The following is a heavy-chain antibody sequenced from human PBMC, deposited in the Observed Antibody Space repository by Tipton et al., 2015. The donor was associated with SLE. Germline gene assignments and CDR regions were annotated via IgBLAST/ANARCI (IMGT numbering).Heavy chain of an antibody. D-gene: IGHD3-10*01. Sequence: TLSLTCAVYRGSFSGYYWSWIRQPPGKGLEWIGEINHSGTTNYNPSLKSRVTISVDTSKTQFSLKLTSVTAADTAVFYCARAARGYFYYMDVWGKGATVTVSS. J-gene: IGHJ6*03. CDR1: RGSFSGYY. V-gene: IGHV4-34*01. CDR2: INHSGTT. CDR3: ARAARGYFYYMDV.